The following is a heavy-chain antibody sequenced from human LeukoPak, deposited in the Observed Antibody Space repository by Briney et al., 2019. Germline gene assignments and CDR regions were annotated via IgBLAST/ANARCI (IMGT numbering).Heavy chain of an antibody. CDR1: GGSISSSSYY. D-gene: IGHD6-13*01. Sequence: PSETLSLTCTVSGGSISSSSYYWGWIRQPPGKGLEWIGSIYYSGSTYYNPSLKSRVTISVDTSKNQFSLKLSSVTAADTAVYYCARVRGIAAAQYFQHWGQGTLVTVSS. V-gene: IGHV4-39*07. CDR2: IYYSGST. CDR3: ARVRGIAAAQYFQH. J-gene: IGHJ1*01.